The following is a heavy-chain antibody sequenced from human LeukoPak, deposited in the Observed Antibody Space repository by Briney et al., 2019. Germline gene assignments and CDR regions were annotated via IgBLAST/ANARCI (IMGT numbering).Heavy chain of an antibody. Sequence: GGSLRLSCAASGLTFISYEMNWVRQAPGKGLEWVSYISSSGSTIYYADSVKGRFTISRDNAKNSLYLQMNSLRAEDTAVYYCASNLGDCSGGSCYSLFDYWGQGTLVTVSS. D-gene: IGHD2-15*01. CDR2: ISSSGSTI. CDR1: GLTFISYE. J-gene: IGHJ4*02. CDR3: ASNLGDCSGGSCYSLFDY. V-gene: IGHV3-48*03.